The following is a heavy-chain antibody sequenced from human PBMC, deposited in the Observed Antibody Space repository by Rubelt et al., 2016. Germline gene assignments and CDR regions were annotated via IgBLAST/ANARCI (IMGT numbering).Heavy chain of an antibody. CDR3: ARVVVVAAPINYGMDV. V-gene: IGHV4-39*01. D-gene: IGHD2-15*01. J-gene: IGHJ6*02. Sequence: LKSRVTISVDTSKNQFSLKLSSVTAADTAVYYCARVVVVAAPINYGMDVWGQGTTVTVSS.